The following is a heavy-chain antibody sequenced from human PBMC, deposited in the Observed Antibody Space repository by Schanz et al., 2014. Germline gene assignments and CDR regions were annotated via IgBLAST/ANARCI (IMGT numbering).Heavy chain of an antibody. CDR2: FIPILDVG. CDR3: ARVQDDILTGSEYYYGMDV. V-gene: IGHV1-69*02. CDR1: GGTFSTYP. Sequence: QVQLVLSGAEVKKPGSSMKVSCKASGGTFSTYPINWLRQAPGQGLEWVGRFIPILDVGNYAQQFQGRVTVTAYKSTSTAYMELRSLRSDDTAVYYCARVQDDILTGSEYYYGMDVWGQGTTVTVSS. D-gene: IGHD3-9*01. J-gene: IGHJ6*02.